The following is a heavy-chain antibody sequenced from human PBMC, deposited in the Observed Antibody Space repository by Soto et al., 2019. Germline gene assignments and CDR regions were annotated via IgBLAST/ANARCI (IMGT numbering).Heavy chain of an antibody. CDR1: GFRFDDYG. J-gene: IGHJ4*02. Sequence: EVQLVESGGGSVQPGRSLRLSCAASGFRFDDYGMHWVGQGPGKGLEWVSGISWNSGDIYYADSVKGRFTISRDNAKRSLYLQMNSLRTEDTALYYCAKDNDLDRDGPFDYWGQGILVPVSS. CDR2: ISWNSGDI. CDR3: AKDNDLDRDGPFDY. V-gene: IGHV3-9*01. D-gene: IGHD2-2*03.